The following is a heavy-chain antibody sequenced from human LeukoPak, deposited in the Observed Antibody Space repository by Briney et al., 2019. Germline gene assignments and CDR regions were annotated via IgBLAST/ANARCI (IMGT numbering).Heavy chain of an antibody. D-gene: IGHD6-13*01. J-gene: IGHJ4*02. CDR3: ARHLSSSWHTPVGY. Sequence: GGSLRLSCAASGFTFSTYWMSWVRQAPGKGLEWVANIKQDGSETYYVDSVKGRFTISRDNAKNSLYVQMNNLRAEDTAVYYCARHLSSSWHTPVGYWGQGTLVTVPS. V-gene: IGHV3-7*01. CDR2: IKQDGSET. CDR1: GFTFSTYW.